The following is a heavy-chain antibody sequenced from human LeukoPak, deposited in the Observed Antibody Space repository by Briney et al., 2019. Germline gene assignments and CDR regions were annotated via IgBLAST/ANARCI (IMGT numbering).Heavy chain of an antibody. D-gene: IGHD3-22*01. Sequence: GGSLRLSCAASGFTVSSNYMSWVRQAPGKGLEWVSVIYSGGSTYFADSVKGRFTISRDNSKNTLYLQMNSLRAEDTAVYYCAAWGYYYDSSGFDYWGQGTLVTVSS. V-gene: IGHV3-66*02. J-gene: IGHJ4*02. CDR2: IYSGGST. CDR3: AAWGYYYDSSGFDY. CDR1: GFTVSSNY.